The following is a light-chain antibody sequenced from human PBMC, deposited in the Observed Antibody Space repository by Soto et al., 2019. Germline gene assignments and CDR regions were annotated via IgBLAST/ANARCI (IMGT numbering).Light chain of an antibody. CDR1: QSVSSSY. CDR2: AAS. CDR3: QQYNNWPST. V-gene: IGKV3-15*01. J-gene: IGKJ1*01. Sequence: EIVLTQSPGTLSLSPGERATLSFRASQSVSSSYLAWYQLKPGQAPRLLIYAASTRATDIPARFSGSGSGTEFTLTISNLQSEDFVVYYCQQYNNWPSTFGQGTKVDIK.